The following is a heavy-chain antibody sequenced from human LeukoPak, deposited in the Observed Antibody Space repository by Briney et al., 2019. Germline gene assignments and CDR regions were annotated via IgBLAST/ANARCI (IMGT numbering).Heavy chain of an antibody. CDR2: IYTSGST. Sequence: SETLSLTCTVSGGSISSYYWSWIRQPPGKGLEWIGYIYTSGSTNYSPSLKSRVTISVDTSKNQFSLKLSSVTAADTAVYYCARHTPLYSGSYFDYWGQGTLVTVSS. CDR1: GGSISSYY. V-gene: IGHV4-4*09. CDR3: ARHTPLYSGSYFDY. D-gene: IGHD1-26*01. J-gene: IGHJ4*02.